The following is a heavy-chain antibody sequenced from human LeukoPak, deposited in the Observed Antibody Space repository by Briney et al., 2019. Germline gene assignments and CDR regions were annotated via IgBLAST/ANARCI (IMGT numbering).Heavy chain of an antibody. J-gene: IGHJ5*02. Sequence: GGSLRLSCAASGFTFDDYAMHWVRQAPGKGLEWVSGISWNSGSIGYADSVKGRFTISRDNAKNSLYLQMNSLRAEDTALYYYAKDNYYDSSGYFPRSNWFDPWGQGTLVTVSS. CDR3: AKDNYYDSSGYFPRSNWFDP. CDR1: GFTFDDYA. V-gene: IGHV3-9*01. CDR2: ISWNSGSI. D-gene: IGHD3-22*01.